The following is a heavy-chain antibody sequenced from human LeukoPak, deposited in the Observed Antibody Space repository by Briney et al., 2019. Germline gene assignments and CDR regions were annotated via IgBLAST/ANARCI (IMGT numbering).Heavy chain of an antibody. V-gene: IGHV3-66*02. CDR1: GFTVSSNY. D-gene: IGHD4-17*01. CDR2: IYSDGST. CDR3: ARGEYGDYLDY. Sequence: PGGSLRLSCAASGFTVSSNYMSWVRQAPGKGLEWVSVIYSDGSTYYADSVKGRFTISRDNSKSTLYLQMNSLRAEDTAVYYCARGEYGDYLDYWGQGTLVTVSS. J-gene: IGHJ4*02.